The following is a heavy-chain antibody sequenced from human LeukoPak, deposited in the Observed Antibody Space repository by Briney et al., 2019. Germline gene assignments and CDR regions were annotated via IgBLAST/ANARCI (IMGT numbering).Heavy chain of an antibody. CDR1: GYSFTGYY. CDR3: AIGPRKTVIRYFVWLSKNYYYYYMDV. Sequence: GASVKVSCKASGYSFTGYYMHWVRQAPGQGLEWMGWISAYNGNTNYAQKLQGRVTMTTDTSTSTAYMELRSLRSDDTAVYYCAIGPRKTVIRYFVWLSKNYYYYYMDVWGKGTTVTISS. CDR2: ISAYNGNT. D-gene: IGHD3-9*01. J-gene: IGHJ6*03. V-gene: IGHV1-18*04.